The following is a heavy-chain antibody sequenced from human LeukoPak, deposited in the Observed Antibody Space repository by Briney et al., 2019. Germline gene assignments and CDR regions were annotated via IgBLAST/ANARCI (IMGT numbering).Heavy chain of an antibody. CDR3: ARVRYDSSGYYSIYGY. Sequence: PSETLSLTCNVSGGPINSNIYYWAWVRQPPGTGLEWIGSIYFSGNTYYNPSLKSRVTISIDTSKNQFSLKLSSVTAADTAVYYCARVRYDSSGYYSIYGYWGQGTLVTVSS. CDR2: IYFSGNT. D-gene: IGHD3-22*01. J-gene: IGHJ4*02. CDR1: GGPINSNIYY. V-gene: IGHV4-39*01.